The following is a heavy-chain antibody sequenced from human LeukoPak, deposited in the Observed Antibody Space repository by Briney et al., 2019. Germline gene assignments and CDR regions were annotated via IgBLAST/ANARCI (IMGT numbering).Heavy chain of an antibody. Sequence: PGGSLRLSCAASGFTLSSYWMSWVRQAPGKGLEWVANIKQDGSEKYYVDSVKGRFTISRDNAKNSLYLQMNSLRAEDTAVYYCARDRVRYFDWLLSDDYYFDYWGQGTLVTVSS. CDR1: GFTLSSYW. J-gene: IGHJ4*02. V-gene: IGHV3-7*01. CDR3: ARDRVRYFDWLLSDDYYFDY. D-gene: IGHD3-9*01. CDR2: IKQDGSEK.